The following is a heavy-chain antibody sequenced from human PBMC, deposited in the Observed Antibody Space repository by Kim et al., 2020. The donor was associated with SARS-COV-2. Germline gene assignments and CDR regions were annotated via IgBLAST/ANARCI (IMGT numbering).Heavy chain of an antibody. D-gene: IGHD2-15*01. CDR2: TT. Sequence: TTEYAASVKGRCTISRDDSKSIAYLQMNSLKTEDTAVYYCTRDRIGAFDYWGQGTLVTVSS. CDR3: TRDRIGAFDY. V-gene: IGHV3-49*02. J-gene: IGHJ4*02.